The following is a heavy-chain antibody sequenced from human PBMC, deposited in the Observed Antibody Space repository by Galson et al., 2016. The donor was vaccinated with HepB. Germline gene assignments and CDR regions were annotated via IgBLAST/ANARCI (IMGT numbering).Heavy chain of an antibody. Sequence: SLRLSCAASGFTFRNYAIQWVRQAPGKGLQYVSVISANGDSTYYADSVKGRFTISRDNFKNTLYLQMTSLRPEDTALYYWVKDRAIGGWFPLEWGQGTQVTVSS. CDR1: GFTFRNYA. D-gene: IGHD2-15*01. V-gene: IGHV3-64D*06. J-gene: IGHJ4*02. CDR2: ISANGDST. CDR3: VKDRAIGGWFPLE.